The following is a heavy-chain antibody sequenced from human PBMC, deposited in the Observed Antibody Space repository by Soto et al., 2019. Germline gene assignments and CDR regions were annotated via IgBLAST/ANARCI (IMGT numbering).Heavy chain of an antibody. D-gene: IGHD4-17*01. CDR2: INHSGST. J-gene: IGHJ4*02. V-gene: IGHV4-34*01. Sequence: QVHLQQWGAGLLKPSETLSLTCAVYGGSFSDYYWSWIRQPPGKGLEWIGEINHSGSTNCNPSLKSRVTMSVDKSKKQFSLKLSSVTAADTAMYYCRGRYYSPRHGDYEFDSWGQGTLVTVSS. CDR1: GGSFSDYY. CDR3: RGRYYSPRHGDYEFDS.